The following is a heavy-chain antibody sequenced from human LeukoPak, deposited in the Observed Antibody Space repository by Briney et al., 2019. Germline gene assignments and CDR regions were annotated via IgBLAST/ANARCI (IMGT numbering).Heavy chain of an antibody. Sequence: GGSLRLSCAASGFTFSYYGMHWVRQPPGRGLEWVSFIRYDGSIKDYADSVRGRFTISRDNYKNTLYLQMNSLRAEDTAVYYCARVDSGSACASWGQGILVTVSS. CDR2: IRYDGSIK. D-gene: IGHD6-19*01. J-gene: IGHJ1*01. CDR1: GFTFSYYG. V-gene: IGHV3-30*02. CDR3: ARVDSGSACAS.